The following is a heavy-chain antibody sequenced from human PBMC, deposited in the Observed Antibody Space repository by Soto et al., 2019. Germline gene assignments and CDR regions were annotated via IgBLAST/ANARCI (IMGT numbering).Heavy chain of an antibody. CDR2: IYYSGST. J-gene: IGHJ3*02. Sequence: SETLSLTCTVSGGSISSYYWSWIRQPPGKGLEWIGYIYYSGSTNYNPSLKSRVTISVDTSKNQFSLKLSSVTAADTAVYYCASTPVTHSSPHAFDIWGQGTMVTVSS. V-gene: IGHV4-59*08. CDR3: ASTPVTHSSPHAFDI. D-gene: IGHD3-22*01. CDR1: GGSISSYY.